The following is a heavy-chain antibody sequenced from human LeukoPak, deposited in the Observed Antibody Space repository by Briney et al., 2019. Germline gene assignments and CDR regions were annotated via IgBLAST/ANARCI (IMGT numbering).Heavy chain of an antibody. CDR1: GYTFTGYY. V-gene: IGHV1-2*02. CDR3: ARVNKVVTATLDDY. CDR2: INPNSGGT. J-gene: IGHJ4*02. Sequence: GASVKVSCKASGYTFTGYYMHWVRQAPGQGLEWMGWINPNSGGTNYAQKFQGRVTMTRDTSISTAYMELSRLRSDDTAVYYCARVNKVVTATLDDYWGQGTLVTVSS. D-gene: IGHD2-21*02.